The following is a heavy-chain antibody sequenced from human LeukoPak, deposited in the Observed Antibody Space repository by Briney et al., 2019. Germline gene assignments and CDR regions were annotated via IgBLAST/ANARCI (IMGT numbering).Heavy chain of an antibody. V-gene: IGHV4-4*07. J-gene: IGHJ5*02. D-gene: IGHD3-22*01. CDR1: GGSISSYY. Sequence: SETLFLTCTVSGGSISSYYWSWIRLPAGKGLEWIGRIYSSGSTNFNPSVKSRVTMSVDTSKNQFSLKLSSVTAADTAVYYCAREEYYYDSSGYSSWGQGTLVTVSS. CDR3: AREEYYYDSSGYSS. CDR2: IYSSGST.